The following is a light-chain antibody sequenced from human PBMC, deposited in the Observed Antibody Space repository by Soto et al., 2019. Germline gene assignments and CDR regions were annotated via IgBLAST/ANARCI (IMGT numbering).Light chain of an antibody. CDR1: QSVSNNY. CDR3: QQYGSSGT. Sequence: EIVLTQSPGTLSLSPGERATLSCRASQSVSNNYLAWYQQKPGQAPRRLIYGASSRATGIPDRFSGSGSGTEFTLTISRLEPEDFAVYYCQQYGSSGTFGQGTKVDIK. CDR2: GAS. V-gene: IGKV3-20*01. J-gene: IGKJ1*01.